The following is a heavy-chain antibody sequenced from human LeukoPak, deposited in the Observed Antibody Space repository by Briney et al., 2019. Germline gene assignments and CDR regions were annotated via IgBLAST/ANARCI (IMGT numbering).Heavy chain of an antibody. Sequence: PGGSLRLSCAASGFTFSSYGMHWVRQAPGKGLEWVAVISYDGSNKYYADSVKGRFTISRDNSKNTLYLQMNSLRAEDTAVYYCAKNLIGGDYEEDAFDICGQGTMVTISS. J-gene: IGHJ3*02. CDR3: AKNLIGGDYEEDAFDI. D-gene: IGHD4-17*01. CDR2: ISYDGSNK. CDR1: GFTFSSYG. V-gene: IGHV3-30*18.